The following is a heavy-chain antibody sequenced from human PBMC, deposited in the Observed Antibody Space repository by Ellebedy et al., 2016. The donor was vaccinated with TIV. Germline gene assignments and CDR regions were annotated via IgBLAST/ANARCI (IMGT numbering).Heavy chain of an antibody. CDR3: ARVVGDYYGSGSYYQSLGVFDY. D-gene: IGHD3-10*01. J-gene: IGHJ4*02. V-gene: IGHV4-34*09. CDR2: INHSGST. Sequence: SETLSLTCAVYGGSFSGYYWSWIRQPPGKGLEWIGEINHSGSTNYNPSLKSRVTISVDTSKNQFPLKLSSVTAADTAVYYCARVVGDYYGSGSYYQSLGVFDYWGQGTLVTVSS. CDR1: GGSFSGYY.